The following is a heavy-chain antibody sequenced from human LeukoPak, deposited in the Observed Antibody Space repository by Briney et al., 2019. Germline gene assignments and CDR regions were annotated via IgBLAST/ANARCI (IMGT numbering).Heavy chain of an antibody. CDR2: ISYDGSNK. CDR3: AKQWDCSSTSCLLDY. Sequence: GGSLRLSCAASGFTFSSYGMHWVRQAPGKGLEWVAVISYDGSNKCYADSVKGRFTISRDNSKNTLYLQMNSLRAEDTAVYYCAKQWDCSSTSCLLDYWGQGTLVTVSS. CDR1: GFTFSSYG. J-gene: IGHJ4*02. V-gene: IGHV3-30*18. D-gene: IGHD2-2*01.